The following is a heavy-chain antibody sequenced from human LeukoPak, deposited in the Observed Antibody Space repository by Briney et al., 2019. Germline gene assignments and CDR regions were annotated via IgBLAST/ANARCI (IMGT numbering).Heavy chain of an antibody. V-gene: IGHV3-7*01. Sequence: GGSLRLSCAASGFTFNTYWMSWVRQAPGKGLEWVANINQDGSTKYYVDSVEGRFTISRDNAKNSLYLQMSSLRPEDTAVYYCARKFYYDSTGYQYFFDYWGQGTLVTVSS. J-gene: IGHJ4*02. D-gene: IGHD3-22*01. CDR2: INQDGSTK. CDR3: ARKFYYDSTGYQYFFDY. CDR1: GFTFNTYW.